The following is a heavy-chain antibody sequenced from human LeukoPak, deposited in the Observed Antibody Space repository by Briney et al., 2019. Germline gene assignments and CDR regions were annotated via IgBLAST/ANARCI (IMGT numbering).Heavy chain of an antibody. CDR3: AISGSGSYYPFDY. D-gene: IGHD3-10*01. J-gene: IGHJ4*02. CDR1: GFTFTTYT. V-gene: IGHV3-21*01. CDR2: ISGSSIYI. Sequence: PGGPLRLSCAASGFTFTTYTMNWVRQAPGKGLEWVSSISGSSIYIYYADSVKGRFTISRDNAKNSLYLQMNSLRGEDTAVYYCAISGSGSYYPFDYWGQGTLVTVSS.